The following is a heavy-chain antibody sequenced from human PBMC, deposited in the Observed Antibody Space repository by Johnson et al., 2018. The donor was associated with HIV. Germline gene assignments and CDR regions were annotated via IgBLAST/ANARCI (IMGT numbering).Heavy chain of an antibody. CDR3: ARDTAMAHDPFDV. V-gene: IGHV3-53*01. J-gene: IGHJ3*01. Sequence: VLLLESGGGLIQPGGSLRLSCAASGFTVSSNYMSWVRQAPGKGLEWVSVIYSGGSTYYADSVKGRFTISRDNSKNTLYLQMNSLRAEDTAVYYCARDTAMAHDPFDVWGQGTMVTVSS. D-gene: IGHD5-18*01. CDR2: IYSGGST. CDR1: GFTVSSNY.